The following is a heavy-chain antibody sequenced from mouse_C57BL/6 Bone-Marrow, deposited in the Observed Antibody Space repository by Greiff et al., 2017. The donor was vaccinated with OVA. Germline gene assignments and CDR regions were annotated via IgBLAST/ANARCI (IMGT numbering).Heavy chain of an antibody. V-gene: IGHV1-15*01. D-gene: IGHD2-1*01. Sequence: VQLQQSGAELVRPGASVTLSCKASGYTFTDYEMHWVKQTPVHGLEWIGAIDPETGGTAYNQKFKGKAILTADKSSSTAYMELRSLTSEDSAVYYCTGPGNYDCAMDYWGQGTSVTVSS. CDR1: GYTFTDYE. J-gene: IGHJ4*01. CDR3: TGPGNYDCAMDY. CDR2: IDPETGGT.